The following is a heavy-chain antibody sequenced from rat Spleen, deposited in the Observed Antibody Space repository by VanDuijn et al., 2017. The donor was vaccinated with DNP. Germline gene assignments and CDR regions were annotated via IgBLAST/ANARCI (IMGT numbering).Heavy chain of an antibody. CDR1: RFTFNSYW. D-gene: IGHD3-1*01. CDR2: VPSSGGST. CDR3: ARDPNNLYFDF. J-gene: IGHJ1*01. V-gene: IGHV5-31*01. Sequence: EVQLVESGGGLVQAGRSLKLSCVASRFTFNSYWMAWIRQFPGKSLEWVASVPSSGGSTYYPDSVKGRFTISRDNAKSTLYLQMNRLRSEDTATYYCARDPNNLYFDFWGPGTMVTVSS.